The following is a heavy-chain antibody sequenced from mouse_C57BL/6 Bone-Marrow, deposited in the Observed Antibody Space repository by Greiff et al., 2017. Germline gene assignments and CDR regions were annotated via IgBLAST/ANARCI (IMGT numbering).Heavy chain of an antibody. CDR1: GFNIKDYY. V-gene: IGHV14-1*01. J-gene: IGHJ2*01. D-gene: IGHD2-1*01. CDR3: TSPYGKY. Sequence: EVQLKQSGAELVRPGASVKLSCTASGFNIKDYYMHWVRQTPEQGLEWIGRIDPEGGATEYAPKFQGTSTMSADTSYNTAYLQLSSLTSEDTAVYYCTSPYGKYWCQGTTLTVSS. CDR2: IDPEGGAT.